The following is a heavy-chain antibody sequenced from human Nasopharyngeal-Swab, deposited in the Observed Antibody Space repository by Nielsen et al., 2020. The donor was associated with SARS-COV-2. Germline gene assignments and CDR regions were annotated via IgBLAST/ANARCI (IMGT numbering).Heavy chain of an antibody. Sequence: SETLSLTCTVSGGSISSGGYYWSWIRQHPGKGLEWIGYIYYSGSTYYNPSLKSRVTISVDTSKNQFSLKLSSVTAADTAVYYCARTQQLVPFDPWGQGTLVTVSS. J-gene: IGHJ5*02. V-gene: IGHV4-31*03. CDR3: ARTQQLVPFDP. CDR1: GGSISSGGYY. D-gene: IGHD6-13*01. CDR2: IYYSGST.